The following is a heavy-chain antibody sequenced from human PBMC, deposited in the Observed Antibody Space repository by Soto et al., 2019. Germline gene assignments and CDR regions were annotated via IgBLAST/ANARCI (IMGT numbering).Heavy chain of an antibody. Sequence: NPGGSLRLSCAASGFTFSDYYMSWIRQAPGKGLEWVSYISSSGSTIYYADSVKGRFTIPRDNAKNSLYLQMNSLRAEDTAVYYCAREVSGPLTGYYHDAFDIWGQGTMVTVSS. V-gene: IGHV3-11*01. J-gene: IGHJ3*02. D-gene: IGHD3-9*01. CDR3: AREVSGPLTGYYHDAFDI. CDR2: ISSSGSTI. CDR1: GFTFSDYY.